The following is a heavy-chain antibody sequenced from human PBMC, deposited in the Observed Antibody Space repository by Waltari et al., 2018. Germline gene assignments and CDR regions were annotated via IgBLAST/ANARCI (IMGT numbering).Heavy chain of an antibody. CDR2: LSGGGDSA. Sequence: EVQLVESGGGLLQPGGSLRLSCAASGFTFRSYAMSWVRQAPGKGLQWVSGLSGGGDSASYADSVKGRFTVSRGNAKNTLYLQMNSLRDADTAVYYCATADQEWLVRDYFDYWGQGTLVTVSS. D-gene: IGHD6-19*01. V-gene: IGHV3-23*04. CDR3: ATADQEWLVRDYFDY. CDR1: GFTFRSYA. J-gene: IGHJ4*02.